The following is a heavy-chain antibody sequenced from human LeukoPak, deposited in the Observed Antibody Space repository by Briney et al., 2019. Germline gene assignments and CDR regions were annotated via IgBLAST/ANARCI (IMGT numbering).Heavy chain of an antibody. J-gene: IGHJ6*02. CDR1: GGSISSDGYS. V-gene: IGHV4-30-2*01. CDR3: ATGLYTQEPGADTYYHYGMDV. CDR2: IYHSGST. Sequence: SETLSLTCAVSGGSISSDGYSWSWIRQPPGKGLEWIGYIYHSGSTYYNPSLKSRVTISVDRSKNQFSLKLSSVTAADTAVYYCATGLYTQEPGADTYYHYGMDVWGQGTTVTVFS. D-gene: IGHD1-14*01.